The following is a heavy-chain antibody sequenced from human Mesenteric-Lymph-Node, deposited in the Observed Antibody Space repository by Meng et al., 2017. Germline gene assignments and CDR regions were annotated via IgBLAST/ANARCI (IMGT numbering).Heavy chain of an antibody. CDR1: AYSISSGYY. CDR2: IYYSGST. D-gene: IGHD2-15*01. Sequence: SETLSLTCTVSAYSISSGYYWGWIRQPPGKGLEWIGYIYYSGSTYYNPSLKSRVTISVDTSKNQFSLKLSSVTAADTAVYYCARENSDGYGYYYFDYWGQGTLVTVSS. CDR3: ARENSDGYGYYYFDY. V-gene: IGHV4-38-2*02. J-gene: IGHJ4*02.